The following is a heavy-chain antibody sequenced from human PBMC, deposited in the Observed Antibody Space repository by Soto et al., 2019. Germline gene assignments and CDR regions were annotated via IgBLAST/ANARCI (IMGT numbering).Heavy chain of an antibody. CDR3: ARHWLLSSGWYRGMYFDY. CDR1: GGSISSSSYY. CDR2: IYYSGST. J-gene: IGHJ4*02. Sequence: QLQLQESGPGLVKPSETLSLTCTVSGGSISSSSYYWGWIRQPPGKGLEWIGSIYYSGSTYYNPSLKSRVTISVDTSKNQFSLKLSSVTAADTAVYYCARHWLLSSGWYRGMYFDYWGQGTLVTVSS. V-gene: IGHV4-39*01. D-gene: IGHD6-19*01.